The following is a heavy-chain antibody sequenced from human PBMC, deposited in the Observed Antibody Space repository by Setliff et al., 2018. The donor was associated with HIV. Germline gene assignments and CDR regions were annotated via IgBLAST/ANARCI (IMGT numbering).Heavy chain of an antibody. V-gene: IGHV4-4*02. Sequence: NPSETLSLTCAVSGDSINTPHCWSWVRQSLEKGLEWIGEVCKRGGINYNPFLWSRASISMDKPRNYFSLEMASMTAADTAVYFCVRNHEWALGTWGQGLLVTVSS. CDR1: GDSINTPHC. CDR3: VRNHEWALGT. J-gene: IGHJ5*02. D-gene: IGHD1-26*01. CDR2: VCKRGGI.